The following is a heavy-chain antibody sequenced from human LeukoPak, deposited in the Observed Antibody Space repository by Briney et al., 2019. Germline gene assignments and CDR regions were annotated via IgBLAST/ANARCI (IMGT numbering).Heavy chain of an antibody. D-gene: IGHD1-1*01. J-gene: IGHJ4*02. CDR2: IHPNSGGT. V-gene: IGHV1-2*02. CDR3: ARDNDHGTFQAENY. CDR1: GYTFTGHY. Sequence: ASVKVSCMATGYTFTGHYINWVRQAPGQGLEWMGWIHPNSGGTRYAQQFQGRATMTRDTSISTVYMDVSRLRPDDTAVYYCARDNDHGTFQAENYWGPGTLVTVSS.